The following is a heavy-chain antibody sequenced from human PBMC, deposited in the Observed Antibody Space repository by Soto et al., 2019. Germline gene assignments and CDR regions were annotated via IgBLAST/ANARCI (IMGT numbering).Heavy chain of an antibody. J-gene: IGHJ4*02. CDR1: GFTFSSYA. D-gene: IGHD5-12*01. V-gene: IGHV3-23*01. CDR3: AKAGGWLPYYFDY. CDR2: ISGSGGST. Sequence: LRLSCAASGFTFSSYAMSWVRQAPGKGLEWVSAISGSGGSTYYADSVKGRFTISRDNSKNTLYLQMNSLRAEDTAVYYCAKAGGWLPYYFDYWGQGTLVTVSS.